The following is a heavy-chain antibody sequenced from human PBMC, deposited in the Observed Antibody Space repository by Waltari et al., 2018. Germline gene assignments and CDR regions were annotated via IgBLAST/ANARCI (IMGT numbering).Heavy chain of an antibody. J-gene: IGHJ4*02. Sequence: EVQLVESGGGLVRPGGSLRLACSASGFSFSNAYMSWVRQAPGKGLEWGGRIKRKMDGEATDYAAPVKGRFTIARDDSKNTLYLQMNSLKTEDTAVYYCATPTTVNYYFDYWGQGTLVTVSS. CDR3: ATPTTVNYYFDY. D-gene: IGHD4-17*01. V-gene: IGHV3-15*01. CDR2: IKRKMDGEAT. CDR1: GFSFSNAY.